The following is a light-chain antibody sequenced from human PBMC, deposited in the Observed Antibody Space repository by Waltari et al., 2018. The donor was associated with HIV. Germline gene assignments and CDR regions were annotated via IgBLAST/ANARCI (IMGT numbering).Light chain of an antibody. Sequence: DIVMTQSPDSLAVSLGEGATINCKSTQSLLFRSDNKNYLTWYQQKPGQPPKLLIYWASTREPGVPDRFSGGGSGTAFTLNISCLRAEDVAFYYCQQYYSAPTFGQGTKVEIK. J-gene: IGKJ1*01. CDR3: QQYYSAPT. CDR1: QSLLFRSDNKNY. V-gene: IGKV4-1*01. CDR2: WAS.